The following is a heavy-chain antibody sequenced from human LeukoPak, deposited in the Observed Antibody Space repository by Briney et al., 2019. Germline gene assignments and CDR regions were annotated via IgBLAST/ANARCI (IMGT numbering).Heavy chain of an antibody. Sequence: PSETLSLTCTVSGGSISNYYWSWIRQPPGKGLEWIGNIYYSGSTNYNPSLKSRVTISVDTSKNQFSLKLNSVTAADTAVYYCARRRDYYDSRGYYAFDIWGHGTMVTVSS. J-gene: IGHJ3*02. V-gene: IGHV4-59*01. CDR2: IYYSGST. CDR3: ARRRDYYDSRGYYAFDI. D-gene: IGHD3-22*01. CDR1: GGSISNYY.